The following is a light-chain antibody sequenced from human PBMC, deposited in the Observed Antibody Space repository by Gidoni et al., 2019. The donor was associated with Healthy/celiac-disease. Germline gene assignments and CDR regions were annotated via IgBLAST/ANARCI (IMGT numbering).Light chain of an antibody. CDR2: DAS. V-gene: IGKV3-11*01. CDR1: QSVSSY. J-gene: IGKJ4*01. Sequence: EILLTQSPATLSLSPGERATISCRASQSVSSYLAWYQQQPGQAPRLLIYDASNRATGSPARFSSSGSGTDFTLNISSLEPEDFAVYYCQQSLTFGGGTKVEIK. CDR3: QQSLT.